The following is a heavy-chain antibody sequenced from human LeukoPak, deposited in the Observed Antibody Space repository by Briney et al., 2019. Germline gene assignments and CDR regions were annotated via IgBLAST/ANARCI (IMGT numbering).Heavy chain of an antibody. V-gene: IGHV3-23*01. D-gene: IGHD3-22*01. CDR2: ITGSGDGA. J-gene: IGHJ4*02. CDR3: AKDSAYYYDSSGYYYD. Sequence: GGSLRLSCAASGFTFSSYAMSWVRQVPGKGLEWVSGITGSGDGAYYADSVKGRLTISRDNSKNTLYLQMNSLRAEDTAMYYCAKDSAYYYDSSGYYYDWGQGTLVTVSS. CDR1: GFTFSSYA.